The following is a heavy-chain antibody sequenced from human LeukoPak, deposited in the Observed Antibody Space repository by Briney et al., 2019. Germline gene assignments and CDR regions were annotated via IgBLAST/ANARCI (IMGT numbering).Heavy chain of an antibody. CDR2: ISAYNGNT. J-gene: IGHJ6*02. CDR3: ARGPPWDILTLGYYYYGMDV. CDR1: GYTFTSYG. Sequence: ASVKVSCKASGYTFTSYGISWVRQALGQGLEWMGWISAYNGNTNYAQKLQGRVTMTTDTSTSTAYMELRSLRSDDTAVYYCARGPPWDILTLGYYYYGMDVWGQGTTVTVSS. D-gene: IGHD3-9*01. V-gene: IGHV1-18*01.